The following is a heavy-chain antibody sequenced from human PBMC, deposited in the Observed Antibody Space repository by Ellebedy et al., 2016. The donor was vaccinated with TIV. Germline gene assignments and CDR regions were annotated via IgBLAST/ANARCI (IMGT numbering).Heavy chain of an antibody. J-gene: IGHJ4*02. CDR2: ISGSGDST. CDR3: ARAQWLIPNS. CDR1: GFNFTSYA. D-gene: IGHD6-19*01. V-gene: IGHV3-23*01. Sequence: GESLKISCAASGFNFTSYAMSWVRQAPGRGLEWVSVISGSGDSTYYADSVKGRFTISRDNSKNTLYLQMSSLRAEDTAIYYCARAQWLIPNSWGQGTLVTVSS.